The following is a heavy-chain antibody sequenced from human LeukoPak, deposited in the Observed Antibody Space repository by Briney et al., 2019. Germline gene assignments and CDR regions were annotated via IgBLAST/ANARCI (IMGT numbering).Heavy chain of an antibody. V-gene: IGHV3-21*01. J-gene: IGHJ4*02. D-gene: IGHD6-13*01. Sequence: PGESLRLSCAASGFTFSTYSMNWVRQAPGKGLEWVSSISSSSSYIYYADSVKGRFTISRDNAKNSLYLQMNSLRAEDTAVYYCAREVYSSSWSYYFDYWGQGTLVTVSS. CDR1: GFTFSTYS. CDR3: AREVYSSSWSYYFDY. CDR2: ISSSSSYI.